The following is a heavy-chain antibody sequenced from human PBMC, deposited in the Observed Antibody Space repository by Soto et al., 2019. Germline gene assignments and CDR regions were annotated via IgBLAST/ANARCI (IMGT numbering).Heavy chain of an antibody. CDR1: GGTFSSYA. V-gene: IGHV1-69*13. J-gene: IGHJ6*02. CDR2: IIHIFGTA. Sequence: SVKVSCKASGGTFSSYAISWVRQAPGQGLEWMGGIIHIFGTANYAQKFQGRVTITADESTSTAYMELSSLRSEDTAVYYCARDDPNLRYYYYYGMDVWGQGTTVTVSS. D-gene: IGHD3-16*01. CDR3: ARDDPNLRYYYYYGMDV.